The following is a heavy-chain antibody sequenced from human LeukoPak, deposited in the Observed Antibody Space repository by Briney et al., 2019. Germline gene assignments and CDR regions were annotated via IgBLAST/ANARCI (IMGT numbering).Heavy chain of an antibody. CDR2: IYYSGST. CDR1: GFTFNGYA. CDR3: ARATYREVNY. V-gene: IGHV4-59*08. D-gene: IGHD3-10*01. Sequence: GSLRLSSAASGFTFNGYAMTWVRQAPGKGLEWIGYIYYSGSTNYNPSLKSRVTISVDTSKNQFSLKLSSVTAADTAVYYCARATYREVNYWGQGTLVTVSS. J-gene: IGHJ4*02.